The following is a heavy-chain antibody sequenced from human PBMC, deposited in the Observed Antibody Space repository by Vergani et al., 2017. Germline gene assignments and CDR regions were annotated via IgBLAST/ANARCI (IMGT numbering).Heavy chain of an antibody. J-gene: IGHJ5*02. V-gene: IGHV1-8*01. D-gene: IGHD4-11*01. CDR1: GYSFSSYD. CDR2: MNPNSGTT. Sequence: QVQLVQSGAEVKKPGASVKVSCRASGYSFSSYDISWVRQATGQGLEWMGWMNPNSGTTGYAQKFQGRVTITADESTSTAYMELSSLRSEDTAVYYCARESHYSNGYNWFDPWGQGTLVTVSS. CDR3: ARESHYSNGYNWFDP.